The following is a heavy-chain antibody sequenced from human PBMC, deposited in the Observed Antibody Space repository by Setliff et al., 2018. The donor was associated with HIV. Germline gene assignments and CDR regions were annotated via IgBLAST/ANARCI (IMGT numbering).Heavy chain of an antibody. D-gene: IGHD1-26*01. J-gene: IGHJ4*02. CDR3: ARALYGSDSLLDS. Sequence: GGSLRLSCSASEFTNFWMAWVRQAPGKGLEWVANIDQHGSERYYTDSVKGRFTFSSDNAKNTVYLQMDALRAEDTAVYYCARALYGSDSLLDSWGQGTLVTVSS. CDR1: EFTNFW. V-gene: IGHV3-7*01. CDR2: IDQHGSER.